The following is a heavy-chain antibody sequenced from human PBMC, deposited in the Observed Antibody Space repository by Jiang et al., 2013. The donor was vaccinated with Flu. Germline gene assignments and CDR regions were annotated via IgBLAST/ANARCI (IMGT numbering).Heavy chain of an antibody. Sequence: SGAEVKKPGASVKVSCKASGYTFTSYGISWVRQAPGQGLEWMGWISAYNGNTNYAQKLQGRVTMTTDTSTSTAYMELRSLRSDDTAVYYCARTASIVYYDFWSSTIDAFDIWGQGTMVTVSS. CDR3: ARTASIVYYDFWSSTIDAFDI. CDR1: GYTFTSYG. J-gene: IGHJ3*02. CDR2: ISAYNGNT. D-gene: IGHD3-3*01. V-gene: IGHV1-18*01.